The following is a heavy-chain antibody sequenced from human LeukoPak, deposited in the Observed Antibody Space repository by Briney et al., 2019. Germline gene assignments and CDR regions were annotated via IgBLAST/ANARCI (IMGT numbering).Heavy chain of an antibody. CDR2: IYHSGST. Sequence: PSGTLSLTCAVSGGSINSSNWWSWVRQPPGKGLEWIGEIYHSGSTNYNPSLKSRVTISVDKSKNQFSLKLSSVTAADTAVYYCARDLYQYSSRFDPWGQGTLVTVSS. V-gene: IGHV4-4*02. D-gene: IGHD6-19*01. CDR1: GGSINSSNW. CDR3: ARDLYQYSSRFDP. J-gene: IGHJ5*02.